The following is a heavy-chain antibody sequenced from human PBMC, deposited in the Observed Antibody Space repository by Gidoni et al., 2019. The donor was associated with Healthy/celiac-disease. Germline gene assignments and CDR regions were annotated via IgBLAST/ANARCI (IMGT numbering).Heavy chain of an antibody. Sequence: QVQLVESGGGVVQPGRSLRLSCAASGFTFSSYGMHWVRQTPGKGLEWVAVIWYDGSNKYYADSVKGRFTISRDNSKNTLYLQMNSLRAEDTAVYYCAREGYCSSTSCLTLDYWGQGTLVTVSS. D-gene: IGHD2-2*01. CDR3: AREGYCSSTSCLTLDY. CDR2: IWYDGSNK. J-gene: IGHJ4*02. V-gene: IGHV3-33*01. CDR1: GFTFSSYG.